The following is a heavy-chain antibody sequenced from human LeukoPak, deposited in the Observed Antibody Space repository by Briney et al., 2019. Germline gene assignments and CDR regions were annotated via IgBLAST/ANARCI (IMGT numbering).Heavy chain of an antibody. D-gene: IGHD2-2*01. Sequence: GGSLRLSCAASGFTFSSYEMNWVRQAPGKGLEWVSYISRSGSTIYYADSGKGRFTISRDNAKNSLYLQMNSLRAEDTAVYYCARGARPVAMRNCFDYWGQGTLVTVSS. V-gene: IGHV3-48*03. CDR3: ARGARPVAMRNCFDY. CDR2: ISRSGSTI. CDR1: GFTFSSYE. J-gene: IGHJ4*02.